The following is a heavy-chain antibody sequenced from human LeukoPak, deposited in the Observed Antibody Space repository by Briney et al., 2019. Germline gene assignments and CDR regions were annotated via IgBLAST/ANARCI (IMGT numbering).Heavy chain of an antibody. CDR2: IIPIFGTA. CDR3: ARGLSEGYDFWSGYYDDAFDI. J-gene: IGHJ3*02. Sequence: SVKVSCKASGGTFSSYAISWVRQAPGQGLEWMGGIIPIFGTANYAQKFQGRVTITADESTSTAYMELSSLRSDDTAVYYCARGLSEGYDFWSGYYDDAFDIWGQGTMVTVSS. D-gene: IGHD3-3*01. V-gene: IGHV1-69*13. CDR1: GGTFSSYA.